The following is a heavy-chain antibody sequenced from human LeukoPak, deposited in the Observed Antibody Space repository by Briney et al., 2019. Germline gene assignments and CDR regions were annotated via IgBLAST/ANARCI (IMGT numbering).Heavy chain of an antibody. Sequence: ASVKVSCKASGYTFTSYGISWVRQAPGQGLEWMGWISAYNGNTNYAQKLQGRVTMTTDASTSTAYMELRSLRSDDTAVYYCARHGYSSGWDYYFDYWGQGTLVTVSS. CDR3: ARHGYSSGWDYYFDY. D-gene: IGHD6-19*01. J-gene: IGHJ4*02. V-gene: IGHV1-18*01. CDR1: GYTFTSYG. CDR2: ISAYNGNT.